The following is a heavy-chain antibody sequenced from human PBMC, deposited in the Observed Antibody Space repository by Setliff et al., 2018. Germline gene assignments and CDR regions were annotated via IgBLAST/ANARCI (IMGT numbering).Heavy chain of an antibody. CDR3: ARVTSGRLDFDY. CDR2: INPNSGGT. D-gene: IGHD6-19*01. J-gene: IGHJ4*02. Sequence: ASVKVSCKASGYTFAGYYMHWVRQAPGQGLEWMGWINPNSGGTKYSPKFQGRVAMTRDTSVTTAFLELSGLTYDDTAVYYCARVTSGRLDFDYWGQGTPVTVSS. CDR1: GYTFAGYY. V-gene: IGHV1-2*02.